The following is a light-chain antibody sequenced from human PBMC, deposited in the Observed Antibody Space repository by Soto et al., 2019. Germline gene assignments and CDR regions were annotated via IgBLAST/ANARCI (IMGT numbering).Light chain of an antibody. J-gene: IGKJ2*02. CDR3: QQYYTTPRT. CDR1: QNVLYNPNNKNY. CDR2: WAS. V-gene: IGKV4-1*01. Sequence: DIVMTQSPDSLAVSLGERATINCKSSQNVLYNPNNKNYLAWYQQKPGQPPKLLIYWASTRESGVPDRFSGSGSGTDFTLTISSLQAEDVAVYYCQQYYTTPRTFGQGTKLEIK.